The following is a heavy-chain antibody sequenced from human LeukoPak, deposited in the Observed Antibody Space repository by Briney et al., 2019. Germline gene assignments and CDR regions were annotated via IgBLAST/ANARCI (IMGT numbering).Heavy chain of an antibody. D-gene: IGHD6-13*01. J-gene: IGHJ6*02. V-gene: IGHV4-30-2*01. CDR2: IYHSGST. CDR3: ARRIASAGYYYGMDV. CDR1: GGSISSGGYS. Sequence: PSETLSLTCAVSGGSISSGGYSWSWLRQPPGQGLEWIGYIYHSGSTHYNPSLKSRVTISVDRSKNQFSLKLSSVTAADTAMYYCARRIASAGYYYGMDVWGQGTTVTVSS.